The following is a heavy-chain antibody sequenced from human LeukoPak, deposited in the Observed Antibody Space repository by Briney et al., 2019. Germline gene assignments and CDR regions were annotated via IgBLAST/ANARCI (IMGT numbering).Heavy chain of an antibody. CDR2: ISAYNGNT. J-gene: IGHJ6*02. Sequence: ASVKVSCKASGYTFTSYGISWVRQAPGQGLEWMGWISAYNGNTNYAQKLQGRVTMTTDTSTSTAYMELRSLRSDDTAVYYCARDPGIVVVPASPRSADYGMDVWGQGTTVTVSS. V-gene: IGHV1-18*01. CDR1: GYTFTSYG. CDR3: ARDPGIVVVPASPRSADYGMDV. D-gene: IGHD2-2*01.